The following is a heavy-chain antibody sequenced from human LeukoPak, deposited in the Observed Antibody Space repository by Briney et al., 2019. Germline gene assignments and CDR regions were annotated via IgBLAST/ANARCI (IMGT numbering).Heavy chain of an antibody. Sequence: SETLSLTCTVSGDSISSYYWNWIRQPAGKGLEWIGRLYTSGTTNYNPSLKSRVTISVDKSKNQFSLKLSSVTAADTAVYYCARCSGDYVYRYWGQGTLVPVSS. V-gene: IGHV4-4*07. D-gene: IGHD4-17*01. CDR1: GDSISSYY. CDR3: ARCSGDYVYRY. J-gene: IGHJ4*02. CDR2: LYTSGTT.